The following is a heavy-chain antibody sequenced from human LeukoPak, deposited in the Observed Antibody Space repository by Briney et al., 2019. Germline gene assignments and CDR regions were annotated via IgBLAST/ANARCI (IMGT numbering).Heavy chain of an antibody. D-gene: IGHD6-19*01. CDR2: ISAYNGNT. CDR3: ARDSLAPRIAVAGTDY. V-gene: IGHV1-18*01. CDR1: GYTFTSYG. J-gene: IGHJ4*02. Sequence: GASVKVSCKASGYTFTSYGISWVRQAPGQGLEWMGWISAYNGNTNYAQKLQGRVTMTTDTSTSTAYMELRSPRSDDTAVYYCARDSLAPRIAVAGTDYWGQGTLVTVSS.